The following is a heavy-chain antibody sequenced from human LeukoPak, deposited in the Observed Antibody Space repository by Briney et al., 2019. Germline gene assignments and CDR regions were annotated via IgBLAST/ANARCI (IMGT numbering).Heavy chain of an antibody. CDR3: ARDLAYSRLGY. V-gene: IGHV3-7*01. Sequence: GGSLRLSCAVSGLTFSSSWMDWVRQAPGKGLEWVASINPDGNKKYSADSVKGRFTIPRDNAENSLYLQMNSLRVEDTAFYYCARDLAYSRLGYGGQGMLVTVSS. J-gene: IGHJ4*02. CDR1: GLTFSSSW. D-gene: IGHD2-2*01. CDR2: INPDGNKK.